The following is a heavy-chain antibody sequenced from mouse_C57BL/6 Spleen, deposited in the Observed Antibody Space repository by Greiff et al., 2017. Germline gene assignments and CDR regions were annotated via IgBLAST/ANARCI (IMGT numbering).Heavy chain of an antibody. CDR2: INPNNGGT. V-gene: IGHV1-22*01. J-gene: IGHJ4*01. Sequence: VQLQQSGPELVKPGASVKMSCKASGYTFTDYNMHWVKQSHGKSLEWIGYINPNNGGTSYNQKFKGKATLTVNKSSSKAYMELRSLTSEDSAVYYCARNGFTTVVATDYAMDYWGQGTSVTVSS. CDR3: ARNGFTTVVATDYAMDY. D-gene: IGHD1-1*01. CDR1: GYTFTDYN.